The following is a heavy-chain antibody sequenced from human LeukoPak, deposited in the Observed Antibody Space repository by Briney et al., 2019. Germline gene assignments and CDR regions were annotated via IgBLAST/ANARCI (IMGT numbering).Heavy chain of an antibody. CDR1: GFTFSDYY. J-gene: IGHJ4*02. CDR2: ISGSGGST. V-gene: IGHV3-23*01. Sequence: GGSLRLSCAASGFTFSDYYMSWVRQAPGKGLEWVSAISGSGGSTYYADSVKGRFTISRDNSKNTLYLQMNSLRAEDTAVYYCAKAGDSSGYFFGSFDYWGQGTLVTVSS. CDR3: AKAGDSSGYFFGSFDY. D-gene: IGHD3-22*01.